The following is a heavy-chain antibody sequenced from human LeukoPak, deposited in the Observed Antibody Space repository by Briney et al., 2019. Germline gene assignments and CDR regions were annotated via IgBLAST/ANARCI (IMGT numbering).Heavy chain of an antibody. CDR1: GGSFXXYY. V-gene: IGHV4-34*01. Sequence: XGGSFXXYYWSWIRQPPGKGLEWIGEINHSGSTNYNPSLKSRVTISVDTSKNQFSLKLSSVTAADTAVYYCARLDTAMEFDYWGQGTLVTVSS. CDR2: INHSGST. D-gene: IGHD5-18*01. CDR3: ARLDTAMEFDY. J-gene: IGHJ4*02.